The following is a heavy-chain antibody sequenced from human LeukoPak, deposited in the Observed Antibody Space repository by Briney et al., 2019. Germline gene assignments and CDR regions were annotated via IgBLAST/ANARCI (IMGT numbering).Heavy chain of an antibody. CDR1: RFTLSSYS. D-gene: IGHD3-10*01. J-gene: IGHJ3*02. CDR2: ISSISRYI. CDR3: ARDRPVLYYYGSGSSDVPDAFYI. V-gene: IGHV3-21*01. Sequence: RGCLRHSCVHPRFTLSSYSMYSGRQAPRERLERVSSISSISRYIYYADAVKGRFTISRDNAKNSLYLQMNSLRAEDTAVYYCARDRPVLYYYGSGSSDVPDAFYISGQGRIVTVSS.